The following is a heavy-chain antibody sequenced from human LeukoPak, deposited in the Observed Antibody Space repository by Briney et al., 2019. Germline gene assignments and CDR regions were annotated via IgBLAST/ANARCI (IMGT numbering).Heavy chain of an antibody. CDR1: GFTFSNYA. Sequence: GGSLRLSCSASGFTFSNYAMHWVRQAPGKGLEYVSAITTNGGSTYYADSVKGRFTISRDNSKNTLYLQMSSLSTEDTAVYYCVKDRGFWSGYPRLDYWGQGTLVTVSS. D-gene: IGHD3-3*01. J-gene: IGHJ4*02. V-gene: IGHV3-64D*09. CDR3: VKDRGFWSGYPRLDY. CDR2: ITTNGGST.